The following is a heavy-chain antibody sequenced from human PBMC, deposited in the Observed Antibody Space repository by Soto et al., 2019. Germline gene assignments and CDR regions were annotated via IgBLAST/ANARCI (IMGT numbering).Heavy chain of an antibody. Sequence: SETLSLTCTVSGGSISSSSYYWGWIRQPPGKGLEWIGSIYYSGSTYYNPSLKSRVTISVDTSKNQFSLKLSSVTAADTAVYYCARVTGGPGDRVVRYYFDYWGQGTLVTVSS. CDR1: GGSISSSSYY. D-gene: IGHD2-21*01. CDR3: ARVTGGPGDRVVRYYFDY. CDR2: IYYSGST. V-gene: IGHV4-39*07. J-gene: IGHJ4*02.